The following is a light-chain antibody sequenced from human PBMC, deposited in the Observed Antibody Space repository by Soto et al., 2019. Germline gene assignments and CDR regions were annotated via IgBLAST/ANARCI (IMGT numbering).Light chain of an antibody. J-gene: IGKJ4*01. CDR2: GAS. Sequence: EKVMTQSPATLSVSPGERATLSCRASQNVNKNLAWYQQKPGQAPRLLIYGASTRATGIPARFSGSGSGTEFTLTISSLESEDFAVYFCQQHNNWPLTFGGGTKVEIK. CDR3: QQHNNWPLT. CDR1: QNVNKN. V-gene: IGKV3-15*01.